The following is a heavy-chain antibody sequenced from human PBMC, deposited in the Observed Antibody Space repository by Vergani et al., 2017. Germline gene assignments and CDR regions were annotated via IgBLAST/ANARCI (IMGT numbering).Heavy chain of an antibody. Sequence: EVQLLESGGSLKQLGGSVRLSCAASVFTFSTYAMHWVRQAPGKGLEWVSALTGGGGSTYYADSFKGRFIISRDNSRNTLYLQMNSLRPEDTATYYCVKEAGSYENFFDSWGQGTLVTVSS. D-gene: IGHD1-26*01. V-gene: IGHV3-23*01. CDR2: LTGGGGST. CDR3: VKEAGSYENFFDS. J-gene: IGHJ4*02. CDR1: VFTFSTYA.